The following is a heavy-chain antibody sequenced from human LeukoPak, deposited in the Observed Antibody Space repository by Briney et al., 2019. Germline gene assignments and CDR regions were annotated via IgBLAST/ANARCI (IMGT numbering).Heavy chain of an antibody. CDR2: ITSSSSHI. Sequence: PGGSLRLSCAACGFTFSHHSIDWIRQAPGKGLERVASITSSSSHIYYADSVKGRFTISRDNAKNELYLQMNSLRAEDTAIYYCARVMMGATVTTFHYYCMDVWGVGTTVTVSS. CDR1: GFTFSHHS. D-gene: IGHD4-11*01. CDR3: ARVMMGATVTTFHYYCMDV. V-gene: IGHV3-21*01. J-gene: IGHJ6*03.